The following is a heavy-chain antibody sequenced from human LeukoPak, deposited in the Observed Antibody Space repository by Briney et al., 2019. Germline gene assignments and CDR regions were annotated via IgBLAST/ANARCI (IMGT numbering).Heavy chain of an antibody. D-gene: IGHD6-6*01. Sequence: PGGSLRLSCAASGFTFSDYSMNWVRQAPGKGLEWVSSISSSSHYIYYADSVKGRFTISRDDAKNSQFLQMNSLRAEDTAVYYCTRTTMTSRPSYCFDFWGQGTLVTVSS. CDR1: GFTFSDYS. J-gene: IGHJ4*02. CDR3: TRTTMTSRPSYCFDF. V-gene: IGHV3-21*01. CDR2: ISSSSHYI.